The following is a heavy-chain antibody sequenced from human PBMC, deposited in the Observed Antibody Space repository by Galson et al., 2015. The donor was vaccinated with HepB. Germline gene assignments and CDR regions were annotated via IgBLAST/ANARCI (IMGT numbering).Heavy chain of an antibody. Sequence: LTCTVSGGSVSSFFWSWLRQPPGRGLEWIGYIYNRGSTNYNPSLKSRVIISVDTSNNRFSLKVSSVTAADTAVYYCARTPNRGGFDYWGQGTLVTVSS. J-gene: IGHJ4*02. CDR1: GGSVSSFF. CDR3: ARTPNRGGFDY. D-gene: IGHD2-15*01. CDR2: IYNRGST. V-gene: IGHV4-59*02.